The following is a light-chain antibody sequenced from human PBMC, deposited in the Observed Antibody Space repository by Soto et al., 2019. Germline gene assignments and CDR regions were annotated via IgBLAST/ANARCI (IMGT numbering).Light chain of an antibody. J-gene: IGKJ1*01. Sequence: DIQMTQSPSSLSASVGDRVTITCRASQGISNYLAWYQQKPGKVPKLLIYAASTLQSGVPSRFGGSGSGTDFTLAISSLQPEDVATYYCQKYDSAPWTFGQGTKVEIK. V-gene: IGKV1-27*01. CDR3: QKYDSAPWT. CDR1: QGISNY. CDR2: AAS.